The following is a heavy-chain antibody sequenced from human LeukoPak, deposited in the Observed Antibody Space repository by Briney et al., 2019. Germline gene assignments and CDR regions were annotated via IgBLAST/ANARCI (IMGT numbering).Heavy chain of an antibody. CDR1: GFTFSNYG. Sequence: PGGSLRLSCAASGFTFSNYGMNWVRQAPGRGLEWVSGISGSGGSTYYADSVKGRFTISRDNSKYTLYLRVNSLRAEDTAIYYCAKKRVLVVPAADFDYWGQGTLVTVSS. D-gene: IGHD2-2*01. V-gene: IGHV3-23*01. CDR2: ISGSGGST. CDR3: AKKRVLVVPAADFDY. J-gene: IGHJ4*02.